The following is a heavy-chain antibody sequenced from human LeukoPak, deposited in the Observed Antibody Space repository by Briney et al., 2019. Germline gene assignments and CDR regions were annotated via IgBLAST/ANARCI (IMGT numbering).Heavy chain of an antibody. CDR3: ARADLIHFDWLLFPFDY. D-gene: IGHD3-9*01. J-gene: IGHJ4*02. CDR2: INPNSGGT. V-gene: IGHV1-2*02. CDR1: GYTFTGYY. Sequence: PRASVKVSCKASGYTFTGYYMHWVRQAPGQGLEWMGWINPNSGGTNYAQKFQGRVTMTRDTSISTAYMELSRLRSDDTAVYYCARADLIHFDWLLFPFDYWGQGTLFTVSS.